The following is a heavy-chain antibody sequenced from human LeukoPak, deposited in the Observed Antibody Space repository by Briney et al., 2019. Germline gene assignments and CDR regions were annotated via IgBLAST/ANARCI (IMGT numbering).Heavy chain of an antibody. CDR2: IIPIFGTA. CDR3: AGLVHGDYGSDDY. Sequence: SVKVSCKASGGTFSSYAISWVRQAPGQGLEWMGGIIPIFGTANYAQKFQGRVTITADESTSTAYMELSSLRSEDTAVYYCAGLVHGDYGSDDYWGQGTLVTVSS. J-gene: IGHJ4*02. CDR1: GGTFSSYA. V-gene: IGHV1-69*13. D-gene: IGHD4-17*01.